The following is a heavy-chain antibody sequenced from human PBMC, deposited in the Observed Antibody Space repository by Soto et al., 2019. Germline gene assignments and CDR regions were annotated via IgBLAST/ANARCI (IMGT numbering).Heavy chain of an antibody. D-gene: IGHD2-2*01. CDR3: VRDPYLPAAGRLSSLHY. CDR1: GFSFSSYA. Sequence: PGGSLRLSCAASGFSFSSYAMHWVRQAPGKGLEWVAVIWYAGVNKYYADSVKGRFTISRDNSNNTLYVQMNSLKAEDTAVYYCVRDPYLPAAGRLSSLHYWGPGTLVTVAS. CDR2: IWYAGVNK. V-gene: IGHV3-33*01. J-gene: IGHJ4*02.